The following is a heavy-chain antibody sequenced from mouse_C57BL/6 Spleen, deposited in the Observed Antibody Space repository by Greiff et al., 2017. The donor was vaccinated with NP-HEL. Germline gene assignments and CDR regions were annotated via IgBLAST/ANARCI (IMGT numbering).Heavy chain of an antibody. CDR2: IRSKSNNYET. CDR1: GFSFNTYA. V-gene: IGHV10-1*01. J-gene: IGHJ3*01. CDR3: VRSVYYGNYDEFAY. Sequence: EVMLVESGGGLVQPKGSLKLSCAASGFSFNTYAMNWVRQAPGKGLEWVARIRSKSNNYETYSADSVKDRFTISRDDSESMLYLQMNNLKTEDTAMYYCVRSVYYGNYDEFAYWGQGTLVTVSA. D-gene: IGHD2-1*01.